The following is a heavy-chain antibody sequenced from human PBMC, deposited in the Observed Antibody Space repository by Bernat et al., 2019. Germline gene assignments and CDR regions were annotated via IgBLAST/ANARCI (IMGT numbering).Heavy chain of an antibody. V-gene: IGHV1-69*02. CDR3: ARALSPYCSSTSCNKVPYYYYYMDV. Sequence: QVQLVQSGAEVKKPGSSVKVSCKASGGTFSSYTISWVRQAPGQGLEWMGRIIPILGIANYAQKFQGRVTITADKSTSTAYMELSSLRSEDTAVYYCARALSPYCSSTSCNKVPYYYYYMDVWGKGTTVTVSS. CDR1: GGTFSSYT. CDR2: IIPILGIA. D-gene: IGHD2-2*01. J-gene: IGHJ6*03.